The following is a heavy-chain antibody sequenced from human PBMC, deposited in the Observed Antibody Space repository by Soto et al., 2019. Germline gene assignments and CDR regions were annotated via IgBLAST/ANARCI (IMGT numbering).Heavy chain of an antibody. CDR3: ARGYDFWSGYYYPYGMDV. J-gene: IGHJ6*02. D-gene: IGHD3-3*01. CDR1: GFNVSSNY. V-gene: IGHV3-53*05. Sequence: GGSLRLSCAASGFNVSSNYMSWVRQAPGKGLEWLSVIYSGGSTYYAESVKGRFTISRDNSKNTLYLQMNSLRAEDTAVYYCARGYDFWSGYYYPYGMDVWGQGTTVTVS. CDR2: IYSGGST.